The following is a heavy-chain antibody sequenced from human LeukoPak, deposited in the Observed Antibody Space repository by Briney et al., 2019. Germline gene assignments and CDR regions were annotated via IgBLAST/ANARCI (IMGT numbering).Heavy chain of an antibody. CDR2: ISGSRNTI. V-gene: IGHV3-48*02. J-gene: IGHJ4*02. CDR1: GFTFSTYS. D-gene: IGHD4/OR15-4a*01. CDR3: ATGVLGGAL. Sequence: PGGSLRLSCAASGFTFSTYSMNWVRQAPGKGLEWISYISGSRNTIYYADSVKGRFTISRDNAKNSLFLQMNSLRDEDTAVYYCATGVLGGALWGQGTQVTVSS.